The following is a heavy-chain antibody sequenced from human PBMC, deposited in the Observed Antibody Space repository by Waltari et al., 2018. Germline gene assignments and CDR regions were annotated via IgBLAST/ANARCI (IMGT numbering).Heavy chain of an antibody. CDR1: DFMLHTHF. CDR2: LYPAAFT. V-gene: IGHV3-53*02. CDR3: ARADVSTGGKYYFDF. D-gene: IGHD3-16*01. J-gene: IGHJ4*02. Sequence: EVQLVETGGGLIQPGGSLRLSCAASDFMLHTHFMTWVRQAPGKGLEWVSTLYPAAFTYYADSVKGRFTISRDSSKNTLYLQMSSVRAEDTAVYYCARADVSTGGKYYFDFWGQGTLVSVSS.